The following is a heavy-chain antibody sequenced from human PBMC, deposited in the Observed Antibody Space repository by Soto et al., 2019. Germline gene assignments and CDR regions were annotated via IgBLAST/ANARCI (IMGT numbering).Heavy chain of an antibody. CDR3: ARGGGRFGELYFFDY. J-gene: IGHJ4*02. Sequence: ASVNVSCKASGYTLTSYAVHWVRQAPGQRLEWMGWINAGNGNTKYSQKFQGRVTITRDTSASTAYMELSSLRSEDTAVYYCARGGGRFGELYFFDYWGQGTLVTVSS. CDR2: INAGNGNT. CDR1: GYTLTSYA. D-gene: IGHD3-10*01. V-gene: IGHV1-3*01.